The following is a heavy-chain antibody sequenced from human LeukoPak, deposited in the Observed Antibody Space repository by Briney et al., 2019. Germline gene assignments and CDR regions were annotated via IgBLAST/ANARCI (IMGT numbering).Heavy chain of an antibody. CDR1: GGSFTNQF. V-gene: IGHV4-34*01. J-gene: IGHJ4*02. Sequence: PSETLSLTCGVSGGSFTNQFWTWIRQAPGQGLEWIGDINHNRVTNYNPSLKSRVTISADTSNSLSLRSVTAADTAVYFCAWRYVWSRFYSWGQGTLVTVSS. CDR2: INHNRVT. D-gene: IGHD3-3*01. CDR3: AWRYVWSRFYS.